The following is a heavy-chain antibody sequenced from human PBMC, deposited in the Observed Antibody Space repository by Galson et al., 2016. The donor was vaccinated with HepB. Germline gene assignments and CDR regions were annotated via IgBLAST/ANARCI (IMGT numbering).Heavy chain of an antibody. CDR2: INHSGST. V-gene: IGHV4-34*01. D-gene: IGHD3-22*01. J-gene: IGHJ6*02. Sequence: SETLSLTCAVYGGSFSGYYWSWIRQPPGRGLEWIGEINHSGSTHYNPSLMSRLTVSVDTSKNQFSLKLSSLTAADTGVYYCAGATYYYDSSGPKYRKRHFYYGLDVWGQGTTVTVSS. CDR1: GGSFSGYY. CDR3: AGATYYYDSSGPKYRKRHFYYGLDV.